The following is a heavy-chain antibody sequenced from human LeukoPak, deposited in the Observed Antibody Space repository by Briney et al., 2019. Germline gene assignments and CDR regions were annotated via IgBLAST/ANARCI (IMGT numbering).Heavy chain of an antibody. D-gene: IGHD6-19*01. CDR2: IYYSGST. V-gene: IGHV4-39*01. Sequence: PSETLSLTCTVSGGSISSSSYYWGWIRQPPGKGLEWIGSIYYSGSTYYNPSLKSRVTISVDTSKNQLYLKLSSVTAAGTAVYYCARLESGWYRVIDYWGQGTLVTVSS. J-gene: IGHJ4*02. CDR1: GGSISSSSYY. CDR3: ARLESGWYRVIDY.